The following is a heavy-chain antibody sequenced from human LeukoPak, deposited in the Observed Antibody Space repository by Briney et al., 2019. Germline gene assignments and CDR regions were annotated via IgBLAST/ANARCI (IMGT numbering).Heavy chain of an antibody. V-gene: IGHV3-23*01. Sequence: GGSLRLSCAASGFTFSSYGMNWVRQAPGKGLEWVSVIGGSGVGTYYADSVKGRFTIFRDNSKNTLYLQMSDLRAEVTAVYYCAKDREYFGSGTYPIDYWGQGTLVTVSP. CDR1: GFTFSSYG. J-gene: IGHJ4*02. CDR2: IGGSGVGT. CDR3: AKDREYFGSGTYPIDY. D-gene: IGHD3-10*01.